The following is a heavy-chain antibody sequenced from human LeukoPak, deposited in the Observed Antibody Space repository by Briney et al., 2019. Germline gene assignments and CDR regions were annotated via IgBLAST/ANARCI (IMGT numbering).Heavy chain of an antibody. D-gene: IGHD1-26*01. J-gene: IGHJ4*02. CDR1: GGSFSGYY. CDR3: ARPQPGGSGSYYFDY. Sequence: SETLSLTCAVYGGSFSGYYWSWIRQPPGKGLEWIGEINHSGSTYYNPSLKSPVSISVATSKNQFTLKLSSVTAADTAVYYCARPQPGGSGSYYFDYWGQGTLVTVSS. CDR2: INHSGST. V-gene: IGHV4-34*01.